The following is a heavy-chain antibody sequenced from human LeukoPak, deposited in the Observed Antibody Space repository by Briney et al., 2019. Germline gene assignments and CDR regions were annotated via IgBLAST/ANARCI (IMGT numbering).Heavy chain of an antibody. V-gene: IGHV5-51*01. CDR1: VTSFSSYW. CDR2: IYPGDSDT. J-gene: IGHJ5*02. CDR3: VRAHVRSSGYFASWFDP. D-gene: IGHD3-22*01. Sequence: GESLNISCKASVTSFSSYWIGCVRQMPGKLQEWLGIIYPGDSDTRYSPSFQGQVTISADKSISTFYMQWSSLKASDNTKFYCVRAHVRSSGYFASWFDPWGQGTLVTVSS.